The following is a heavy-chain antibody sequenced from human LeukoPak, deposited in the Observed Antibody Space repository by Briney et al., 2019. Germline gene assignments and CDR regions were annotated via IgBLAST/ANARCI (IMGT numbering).Heavy chain of an antibody. D-gene: IGHD6-13*01. CDR2: IYHSGST. V-gene: IGHV4-38-2*02. Sequence: PSETLSLTCTVSGYSISSGYYWGWIRQPPGKGLEWIGSIYHSGSTYYNPSLKSRVTISVDTSKNQFSLKLSSVTAADMAVYYCARGSSWYYFDYWGQGTLVTVSS. J-gene: IGHJ4*02. CDR1: GYSISSGYY. CDR3: ARGSSWYYFDY.